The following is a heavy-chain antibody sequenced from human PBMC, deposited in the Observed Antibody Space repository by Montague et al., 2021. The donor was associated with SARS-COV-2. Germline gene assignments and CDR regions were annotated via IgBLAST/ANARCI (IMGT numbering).Heavy chain of an antibody. CDR3: AKEPISGVRTSPFDF. Sequence: SLRLSCAASGFTFSNYGMSRVRQAPGKGLEWVSAISGGDDKTFYANSVRGRFTISRDNFKNTLYLQMNSLRAEDTAVYYCAKEPISGVRTSPFDFWGQGTLVTVSS. V-gene: IGHV3-23*01. CDR2: ISGGDDKT. J-gene: IGHJ4*02. D-gene: IGHD3-10*01. CDR1: GFTFSNYG.